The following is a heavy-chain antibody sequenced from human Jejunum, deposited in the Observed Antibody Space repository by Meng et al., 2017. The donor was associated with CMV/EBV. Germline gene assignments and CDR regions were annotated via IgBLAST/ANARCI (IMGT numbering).Heavy chain of an antibody. Sequence: GFTFSTYWMTWVCQAPGKGLEWVANIKQDGSETYYVDSVKGRFTISRDNAKSSLYLQMDSLRAGDTAMYYCARARVPMIRGVPFDYWGQGTLVTVSS. D-gene: IGHD3-10*01. V-gene: IGHV3-7*01. J-gene: IGHJ4*02. CDR1: GFTFSTYW. CDR2: IKQDGSET. CDR3: ARARVPMIRGVPFDY.